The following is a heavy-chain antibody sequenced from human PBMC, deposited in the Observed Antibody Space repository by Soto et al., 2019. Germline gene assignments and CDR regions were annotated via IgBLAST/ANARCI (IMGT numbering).Heavy chain of an antibody. Sequence: QVQLVESGGGVVQPGRSLRLSCAAAGFTFSSYGMHWVRQAPGKGLEWVAVIWYDGSNKYYADSVKGRFTISRDNSKNTQYLQMNILRAEDEAVDYCAREEGFGGARDVWGQGTPVTVSS. CDR3: AREEGFGGARDV. CDR1: GFTFSSYG. J-gene: IGHJ6*02. D-gene: IGHD1-26*01. CDR2: IWYDGSNK. V-gene: IGHV3-33*01.